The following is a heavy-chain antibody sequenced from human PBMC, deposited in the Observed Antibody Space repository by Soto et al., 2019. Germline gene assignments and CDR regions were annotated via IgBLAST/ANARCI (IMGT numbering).Heavy chain of an antibody. Sequence: GGSLRLSCAASGFTLSYYGVHWVRQAPGKGLEWVAVISYDGSKKEYAESVNGRFTISRDSSKNTLFLQVNSLRTEDTGVYYCAKGIGRDGYTSGLDWGQGTLVTVSS. CDR3: AKGIGRDGYTSGLD. CDR1: GFTLSYYG. J-gene: IGHJ4*02. V-gene: IGHV3-30*18. CDR2: ISYDGSKK. D-gene: IGHD5-12*01.